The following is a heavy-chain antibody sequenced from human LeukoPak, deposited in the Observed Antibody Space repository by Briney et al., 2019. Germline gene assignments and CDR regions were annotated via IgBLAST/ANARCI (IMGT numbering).Heavy chain of an antibody. D-gene: IGHD1-26*01. V-gene: IGHV3-23*01. CDR1: GFTFSSYA. Sequence: GGSLRLSCEASGFTFSSYAMSWVRQAPGMGLEWVSGITGGGGTTYYADSLKGRFTISRDNSKNTLNLQMNSLRAEDTAVYYCAKDFYSGNYYSPFDIWGQGTMVTVSS. CDR3: AKDFYSGNYYSPFDI. CDR2: ITGGGGTT. J-gene: IGHJ3*02.